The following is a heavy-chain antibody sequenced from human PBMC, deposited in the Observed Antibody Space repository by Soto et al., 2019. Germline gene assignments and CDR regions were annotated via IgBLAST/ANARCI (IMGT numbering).Heavy chain of an antibody. D-gene: IGHD2-15*01. J-gene: IGHJ6*02. CDR3: AKWEDIVVVVADYGMDV. Sequence: HPGGSLRLSCAASGFTFSSFAMNWVRQAPGKGLEWVSGISGSGGSTKYADSVKGRFTISRDNSKNTLYLQMNSLRAEDTALYYCAKWEDIVVVVADYGMDVWGQGTTVTVSS. V-gene: IGHV3-23*01. CDR1: GFTFSSFA. CDR2: ISGSGGST.